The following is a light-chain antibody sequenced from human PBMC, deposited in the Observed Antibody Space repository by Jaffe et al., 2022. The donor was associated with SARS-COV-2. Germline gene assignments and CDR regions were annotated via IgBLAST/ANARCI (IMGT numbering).Light chain of an antibody. CDR1: QSVSNN. Sequence: ETVLTQSPATLSRLPGETATLSCRASQSVSNNFAWYQHKLGQAPRLLFYSASTRATGCPARFSASGSGTEFTLTISSLQSEDFAVYYCQQYNDWPSYTFGQGTKLEIK. J-gene: IGKJ2*01. V-gene: IGKV3-15*01. CDR3: QQYNDWPSYT. CDR2: SAS.